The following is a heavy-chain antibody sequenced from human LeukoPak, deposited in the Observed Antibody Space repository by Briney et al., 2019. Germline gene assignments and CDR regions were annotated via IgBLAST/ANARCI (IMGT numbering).Heavy chain of an antibody. D-gene: IGHD5-12*01. CDR3: ARDWVGYSGYDTLPYYFDY. V-gene: IGHV4-4*07. CDR1: GGSISSYY. Sequence: SETLSLTCTVSGGSISSYYWSWIRQPAGKGLEWIGRIYTSGSTNYNPSLKSRVTMSVDTSKNQFSLKLSSVTAADTAVYYCARDWVGYSGYDTLPYYFDYWGQGTLVTVSS. CDR2: IYTSGST. J-gene: IGHJ4*02.